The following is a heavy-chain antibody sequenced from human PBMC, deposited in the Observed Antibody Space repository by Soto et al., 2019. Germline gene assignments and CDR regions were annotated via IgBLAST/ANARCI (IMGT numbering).Heavy chain of an antibody. V-gene: IGHV4-59*08. CDR1: GGSISSYY. Sequence: SETLSLTCTVSGGSISSYYWSWIRQPPGKGLEWIGYIYYSGSTNYNPSLKSRVTISVDTSKNQFSLKLSSVTAADTAVYYCRLTMGAFDIWGQGTMVTVSS. J-gene: IGHJ3*02. D-gene: IGHD2-21*02. CDR3: RLTMGAFDI. CDR2: IYYSGST.